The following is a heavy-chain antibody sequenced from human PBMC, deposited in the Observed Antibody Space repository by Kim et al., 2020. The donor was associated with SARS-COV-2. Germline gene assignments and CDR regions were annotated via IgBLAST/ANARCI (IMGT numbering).Heavy chain of an antibody. Sequence: TEYAGSVKGRFTISRDDSKNSVFLQMNSLKTEDTAVYYCTKSAPLNALDIWGQGTMVTVSS. CDR2: T. V-gene: IGHV3-72*01. J-gene: IGHJ3*02. CDR3: TKSAPLNALDI.